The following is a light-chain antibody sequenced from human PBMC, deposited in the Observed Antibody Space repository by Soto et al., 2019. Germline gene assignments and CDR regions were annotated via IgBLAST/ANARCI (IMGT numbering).Light chain of an antibody. Sequence: SYELTQPPSVSVAPGQTARITCGGNNIGNKRVHWYQQKPGQAPVLVVYDDSDRPSGIPERFSGSNSGNTATLSISRVEAGGEADYYCQVWDSNSVYVFGTGTKVTVL. CDR3: QVWDSNSVYV. J-gene: IGLJ1*01. V-gene: IGLV3-21*02. CDR2: DDS. CDR1: NIGNKR.